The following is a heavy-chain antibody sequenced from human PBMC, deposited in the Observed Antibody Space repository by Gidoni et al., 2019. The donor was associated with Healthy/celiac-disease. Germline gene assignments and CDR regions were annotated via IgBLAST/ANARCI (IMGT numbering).Heavy chain of an antibody. CDR2: IRSKANSYAT. CDR3: TRKPESGSYDGPFDY. J-gene: IGHJ4*02. Sequence: EVQLVESGGGLVQPGGSLKLSCAASGFTFRGSAMHWVRQASGKGLEWVGRIRSKANSYATAYAASVKGRFTISRDDSKNTAYLQMNSLKTEDTAVYYCTRKPESGSYDGPFDYWGQGTLVTVSS. D-gene: IGHD1-26*01. V-gene: IGHV3-73*01. CDR1: GFTFRGSA.